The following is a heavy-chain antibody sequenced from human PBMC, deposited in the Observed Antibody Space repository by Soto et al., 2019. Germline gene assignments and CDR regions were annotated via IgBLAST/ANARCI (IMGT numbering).Heavy chain of an antibody. V-gene: IGHV3-23*01. CDR3: AKDYYDFWSGNLVVTRYYYGMDV. CDR1: GFTFSSYA. J-gene: IGHJ6*02. Sequence: LRLSSAASGFTFSSYAMSWVRKAPGKGLEWVSAISGSGGSTYYADSVKGRFTISRDNSKNTLYLQMNSLRAEDTAVYYYAKDYYDFWSGNLVVTRYYYGMDVWGRGTTVTVSS. D-gene: IGHD3-3*01. CDR2: ISGSGGST.